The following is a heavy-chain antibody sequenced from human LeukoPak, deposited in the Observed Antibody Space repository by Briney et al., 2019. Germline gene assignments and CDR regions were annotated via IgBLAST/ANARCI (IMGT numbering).Heavy chain of an antibody. CDR2: INHSGST. CDR3: ARGKFKYSYDY. D-gene: IGHD5-18*01. V-gene: IGHV4-34*01. J-gene: IGHJ4*02. Sequence: KSSETLSLTCAVYGGSFSGYYRSWIRQPPGKGLEWIGEINHSGSTNYNPSLKSRVTISVDTSKNQFSLKLSSVTAADTAVYYCARGKFKYSYDYWGQGTLVTVSS. CDR1: GGSFSGYY.